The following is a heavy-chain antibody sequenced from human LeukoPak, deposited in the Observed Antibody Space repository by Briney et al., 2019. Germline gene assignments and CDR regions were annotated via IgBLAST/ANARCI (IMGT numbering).Heavy chain of an antibody. V-gene: IGHV4-38-2*02. CDR3: ARDGLYSGSYYAY. Sequence: SETLSLTCTVSGYSISSGYYWGWIRQPPGKGLEWIGSIYHSGSTNYNPSLKSRVTISVDKSKNQFSLKLSSVTAADTAVYYCARDGLYSGSYYAYWGQGTLVTVSS. CDR1: GYSISSGYY. D-gene: IGHD1-26*01. CDR2: IYHSGST. J-gene: IGHJ4*02.